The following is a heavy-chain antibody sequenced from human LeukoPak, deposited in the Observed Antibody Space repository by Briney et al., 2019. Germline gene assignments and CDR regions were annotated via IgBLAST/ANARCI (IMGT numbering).Heavy chain of an antibody. Sequence: SETLSLTCTVSGGSISSSSYYWGWIRQPPGKGLEWIGSIYYSGSTYYNPSLKSRVTISVDTSKNQFSLKLSSVTAADTAVYYCARDDYDILTGYYHYWGQGTLVTVSS. J-gene: IGHJ4*02. CDR3: ARDDYDILTGYYHY. V-gene: IGHV4-39*01. CDR1: GGSISSSSYY. CDR2: IYYSGST. D-gene: IGHD3-9*01.